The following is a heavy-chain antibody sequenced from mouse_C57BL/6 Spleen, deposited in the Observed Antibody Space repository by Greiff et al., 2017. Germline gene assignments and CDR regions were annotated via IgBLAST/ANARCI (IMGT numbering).Heavy chain of an antibody. V-gene: IGHV2-5*01. CDR1: GFSLTSYG. CDR3: AKKYEYGYAMDY. CDR2: IWRGGST. J-gene: IGHJ4*01. D-gene: IGHD2-4*01. Sequence: VQLQQSGPGLVQPSQSLSITCTVSGFSLTSYGVHWVRQSPGKGLEWLGVIWRGGSTDYNAAFMSRLSITKDNSKSQVFYKMNSLQADDTAIYYCAKKYEYGYAMDYWGQGTSVTVSS.